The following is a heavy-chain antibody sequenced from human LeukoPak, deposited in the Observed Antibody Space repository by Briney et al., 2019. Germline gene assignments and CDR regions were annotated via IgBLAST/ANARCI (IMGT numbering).Heavy chain of an antibody. CDR2: INWNGGST. D-gene: IGHD3-10*01. CDR1: GFTFDDYG. Sequence: GGSLRLSCAASGFTFDDYGMSWVRQAPGKGLEWVSGINWNGGSTGYADSVKGRFTISRDNAKNSLYLQMNSLRAEDTALYHCARVYYGSGSYLFDYWGQGTLVTASS. V-gene: IGHV3-20*01. CDR3: ARVYYGSGSYLFDY. J-gene: IGHJ4*02.